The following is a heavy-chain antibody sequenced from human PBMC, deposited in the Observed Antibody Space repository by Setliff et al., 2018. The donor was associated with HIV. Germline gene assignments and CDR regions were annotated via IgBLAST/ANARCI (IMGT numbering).Heavy chain of an antibody. CDR3: ARGFREYYDSSGYFLNWFDP. D-gene: IGHD3-22*01. CDR2: INHSGIT. J-gene: IGHJ5*02. V-gene: IGHV4-34*01. CDR1: GGSFSGYY. Sequence: SETLSLTCAVYGGSFSGYYWSWIRQTPGKGLAWIGEINHSGITKYNPSLKRRVTISGDTSKTQFSLNLSSVTAADTAVYYCARGFREYYDSSGYFLNWFDPWGQGTLVTVSS.